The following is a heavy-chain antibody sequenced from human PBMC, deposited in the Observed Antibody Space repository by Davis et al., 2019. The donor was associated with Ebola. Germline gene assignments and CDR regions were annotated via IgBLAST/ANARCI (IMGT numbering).Heavy chain of an antibody. CDR3: ARHINGDFWYFDV. CDR1: GLIVSDNY. CDR2: LYRDGRT. Sequence: GESLKISCAASGLIVSDNYMSWVRQAPGKGLEWVSVLYRDGRTYYADSVKGRFTISRDNSKNVLYLQLNTLRADDTAVYYCARHINGDFWYFDVWGRGTLVTVSS. D-gene: IGHD4-17*01. V-gene: IGHV3-53*01. J-gene: IGHJ2*01.